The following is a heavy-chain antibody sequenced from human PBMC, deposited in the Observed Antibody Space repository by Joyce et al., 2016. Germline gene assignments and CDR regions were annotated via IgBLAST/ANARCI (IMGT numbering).Heavy chain of an antibody. CDR2: IIPILGTA. Sequence: QVQLVQSGAEVKMPGSSVKVSCKASGGILSSNAISWVRQAPGQGLEWMGGIIPILGTANYAQKVQGRVTIIADESSSTAFMELSSLRYEDTAVYYCAMGPVAASGTHYFDYWGQGALVTVSS. CDR3: AMGPVAASGTHYFDY. D-gene: IGHD6-13*01. V-gene: IGHV1-69*01. CDR1: GGILSSNA. J-gene: IGHJ4*02.